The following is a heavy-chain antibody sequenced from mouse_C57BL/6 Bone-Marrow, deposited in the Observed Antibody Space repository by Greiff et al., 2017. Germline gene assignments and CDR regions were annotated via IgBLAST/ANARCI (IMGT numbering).Heavy chain of an antibody. J-gene: IGHJ1*03. CDR1: GFSLTSYA. V-gene: IGHV2-9-1*01. D-gene: IGHD1-1*01. CDR3: ARKDYGSSYYWYFDV. Sequence: VQLVESGPGLVAPSQSLSITCTVSGFSLTSYAISWVRQPPGKGLEWLGVIWTGGGTSYNSALKSRLSISKDNSKSQVFLKMNSPQTDDTARYCCARKDYGSSYYWYFDVWGTGTTVTVSS. CDR2: IWTGGGT.